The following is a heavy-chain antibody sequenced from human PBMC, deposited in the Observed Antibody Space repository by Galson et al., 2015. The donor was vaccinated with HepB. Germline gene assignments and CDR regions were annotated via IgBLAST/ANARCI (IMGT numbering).Heavy chain of an antibody. CDR2: INPRDAKT. CDR3: TRGTFGGIGTDF. V-gene: IGHV1-46*02. J-gene: IGHJ4*02. Sequence: SVKVSCKASGYTFNTHHIHWVRQAPGQGLDWMGIINPRDAKTTYEQNFQGRINMTTDTSTSTVYMELNSLTSEDTAVYFCTRGTFGGIGTDFWGQGTLVTVSS. D-gene: IGHD3-16*01. CDR1: GYTFNTHH.